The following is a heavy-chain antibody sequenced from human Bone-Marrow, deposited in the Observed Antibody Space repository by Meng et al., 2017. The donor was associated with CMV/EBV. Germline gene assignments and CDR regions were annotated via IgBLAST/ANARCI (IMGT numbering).Heavy chain of an antibody. Sequence: ASVKVSCKASGDTLTELSMHWVRQAPGKGLEWMGTFEAEDGETEYAQKFQDRVTMTEDTSTDTAYMELSSLTSEDTAMYYCLTGPTSELDGFDLWGQGTMVTV. CDR1: GDTLTELS. D-gene: IGHD1-14*01. V-gene: IGHV1-24*01. CDR3: LTGPTSELDGFDL. CDR2: FEAEDGET. J-gene: IGHJ3*01.